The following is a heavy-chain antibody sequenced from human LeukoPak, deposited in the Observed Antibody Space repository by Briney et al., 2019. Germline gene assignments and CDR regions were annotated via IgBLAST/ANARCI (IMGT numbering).Heavy chain of an antibody. V-gene: IGHV1-2*06. J-gene: IGHJ3*02. Sequence: SVNVSFKASGYTFTGYYIHWVRQAPAQGLEWMGRNNPNNGGTNYAQNFQGRVNMTRDMFMSTAYLELSRLRSVDTAVYYCAGEDNSSGYRPFDIWGQGTMVTVPS. D-gene: IGHD3-22*01. CDR2: NNPNNGGT. CDR1: GYTFTGYY. CDR3: AGEDNSSGYRPFDI.